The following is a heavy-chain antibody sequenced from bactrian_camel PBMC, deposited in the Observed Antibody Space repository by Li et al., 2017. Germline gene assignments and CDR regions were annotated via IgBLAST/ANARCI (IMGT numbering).Heavy chain of an antibody. D-gene: IGHD2*01. CDR2: IYTGGTDGDST. J-gene: IGHJ4*01. Sequence: HVQLVESGGGSVQTGGSLTLACPVPGYIGSKYCLAWFRQAPFSEREGVAFIYTGGTDGDSTFYVDSVKGRFTLSEDSAKNTVYLQMNSLKPEDTAMYYCAARGPYCYTKLSVADFTYWARGPRSPSP. CDR1: GYIGSKYC. V-gene: IGHV3S63*01.